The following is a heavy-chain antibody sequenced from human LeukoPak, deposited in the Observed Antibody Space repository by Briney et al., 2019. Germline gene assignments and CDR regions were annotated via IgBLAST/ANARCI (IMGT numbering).Heavy chain of an antibody. V-gene: IGHV5-51*01. Sequence: GESLKISCKGSGYSFTSYWIGWVRQMPGKGLEWMGIIYPGDSDTRYSPSFQGQVTISADKSISTAYLQWSSLKASDTTMYYCARQVAYCGGDCYSYPDYWGQGTLVTVSS. CDR3: ARQVAYCGGDCYSYPDY. CDR2: IYPGDSDT. J-gene: IGHJ4*02. D-gene: IGHD2-21*02. CDR1: GYSFTSYW.